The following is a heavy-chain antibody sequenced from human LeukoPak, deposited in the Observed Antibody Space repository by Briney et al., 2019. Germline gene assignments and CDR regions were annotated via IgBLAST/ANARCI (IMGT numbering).Heavy chain of an antibody. CDR3: TTDRKKTYCSGGSCYSHRFDY. D-gene: IGHD2-15*01. CDR2: IKSKTDGGTT. J-gene: IGHJ4*02. V-gene: IGHV3-15*01. CDR1: GFTFRNYV. Sequence: PGGSLRLSCAASGFTFRNYVMSWVRQAPGKGLEWVGRIKSKTDGGTTDYAAPVKGRFTISRDDSKNTLYLQMNSLKTEDTAVYYCTTDRKKTYCSGGSCYSHRFDYWGQGTLVTVSS.